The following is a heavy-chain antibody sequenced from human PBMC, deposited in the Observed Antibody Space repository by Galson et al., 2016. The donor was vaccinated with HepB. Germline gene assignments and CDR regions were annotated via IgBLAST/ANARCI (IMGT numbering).Heavy chain of an antibody. J-gene: IGHJ2*01. V-gene: IGHV3-30-3*01. CDR1: GFSFRNYA. CDR2: LSYDETKT. Sequence: SLRLSCAASGFSFRNYAMHWVRQAPGKGLDWVAVLSYDETKTCYADSVKGRFTVSRDKFRNTVYLQMNRLRAEDTAEYYCARGNGYYFHWYFDLWGSGTLVSVSS. D-gene: IGHD3-22*01. CDR3: ARGNGYYFHWYFDL.